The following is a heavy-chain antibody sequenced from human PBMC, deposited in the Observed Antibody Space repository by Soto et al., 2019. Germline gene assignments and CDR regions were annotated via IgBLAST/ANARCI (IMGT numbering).Heavy chain of an antibody. V-gene: IGHV3-23*01. CDR2: ISGNGGST. Sequence: EVQLLESGGGFVQPGGSLRLSCAASGFTFSRYAMSWVRQAPGKGLEWVSTISGNGGSTYYADSVKGRFTISRDSSKNTLYLQMSSLRAEDTAVYYCAKGGSSSWYGYYGMDVWGQGTTVTVSS. CDR3: AKGGSSSWYGYYGMDV. D-gene: IGHD6-13*01. CDR1: GFTFSRYA. J-gene: IGHJ6*02.